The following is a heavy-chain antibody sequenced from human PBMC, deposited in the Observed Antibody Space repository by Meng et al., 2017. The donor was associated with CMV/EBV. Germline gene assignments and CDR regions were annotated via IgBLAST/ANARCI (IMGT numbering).Heavy chain of an antibody. CDR1: GGSISSGDYY. D-gene: IGHD3-10*01. J-gene: IGHJ5*02. CDR3: ARDRITMVRGVMGNWFDP. CDR2: IYYSGST. Sequence: QVQRQESGPRLLTPSQPLSLPCTVSGGSISSGDYYWSWIRQPPGKGLEWIGYIYYSGSTYYNPSLKSRVTISVDTSKNQFSLKLSSVTAADTAVYYCARDRITMVRGVMGNWFDPWGQGTLVTVSS. V-gene: IGHV4-30-4*08.